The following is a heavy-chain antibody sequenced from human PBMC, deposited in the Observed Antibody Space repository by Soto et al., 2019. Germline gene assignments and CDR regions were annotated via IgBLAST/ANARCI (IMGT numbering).Heavy chain of an antibody. CDR3: AKDWIAGAGTPDAFDI. Sequence: EVQLLESGGGLVQPGGSLRLSCTASGFTFSSYDMSWVRQAPGKGLEWVSVISGSGGSTYYADSVKGRFTISRDNSKDTLFLQMNSLRADDTAVYYCAKDWIAGAGTPDAFDIWGQGTMVTVSS. D-gene: IGHD6-19*01. CDR2: ISGSGGST. J-gene: IGHJ3*02. V-gene: IGHV3-23*01. CDR1: GFTFSSYD.